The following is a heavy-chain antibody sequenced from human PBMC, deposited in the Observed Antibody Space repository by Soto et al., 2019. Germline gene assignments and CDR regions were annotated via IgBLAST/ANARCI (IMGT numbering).Heavy chain of an antibody. CDR2: IGGRGGST. V-gene: IGHV3-23*01. CDR3: AKDTGRGGGSVFDY. J-gene: IGHJ4*02. CDR1: GFTFSNSA. D-gene: IGHD2-15*01. Sequence: EAQLLESGGGLVQPGGSLRLSCAASGFTFSNSAMSWVRQAPGKGLEWVSAIGGRGGSTYYADSVKGRFTISRDDSKNTLYLQMSSLRAEDTALYYCAKDTGRGGGSVFDYWGQGTLVTVSS.